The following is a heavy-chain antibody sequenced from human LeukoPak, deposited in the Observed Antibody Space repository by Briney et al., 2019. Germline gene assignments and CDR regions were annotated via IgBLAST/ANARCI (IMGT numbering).Heavy chain of an antibody. J-gene: IGHJ4*02. D-gene: IGHD6-13*01. V-gene: IGHV4-39*01. CDR2: INYRGST. CDR3: ARHAGGIAATGTRPFDY. CDR1: GGSISSSNYY. Sequence: SETLSLTCTVSGGSISSSNYYWGWLRQPPGKGLEWIGSINYRGSTYYRTSLKSRVTISVDTSKSQFSLNLSSVTAADTAVYYCARHAGGIAATGTRPFDYWGQGTLVTVSS.